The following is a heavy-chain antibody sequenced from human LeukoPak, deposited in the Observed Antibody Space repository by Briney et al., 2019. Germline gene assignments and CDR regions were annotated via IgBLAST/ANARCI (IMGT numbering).Heavy chain of an antibody. CDR1: GYRFSTDY. Sequence: TGESLKISCKASGYRFSTDYIGWVRQMPGKGLEWMGIIYPDDSETNYSPSFQGQVSMSVDKSITTAYLQWSSLKASDTAMYYCARLRVGATGDFYYYYYMDVWGRGTTVTVSS. CDR3: ARLRVGATGDFYYYYYMDV. V-gene: IGHV5-51*01. D-gene: IGHD1-26*01. CDR2: IYPDDSET. J-gene: IGHJ6*03.